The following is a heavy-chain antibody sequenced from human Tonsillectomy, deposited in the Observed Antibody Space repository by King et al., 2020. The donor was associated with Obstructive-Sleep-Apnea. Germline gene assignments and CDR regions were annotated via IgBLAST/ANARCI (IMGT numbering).Heavy chain of an antibody. CDR3: ATLVTAGY. CDR2: IIHSGST. Sequence: VQLQQWGAGLLKPSETLSLTCAVYGGSFSGYYWSWIRQPPGKGLEWIGEIIHSGSTNYNPSLKSRVTMSVDTSKNQFSLNLSSVTAADAAVYYCATLVTAGYWGQGTPVSVSS. V-gene: IGHV4-34*12. D-gene: IGHD4-23*01. CDR1: GGSFSGYY. J-gene: IGHJ4*02.